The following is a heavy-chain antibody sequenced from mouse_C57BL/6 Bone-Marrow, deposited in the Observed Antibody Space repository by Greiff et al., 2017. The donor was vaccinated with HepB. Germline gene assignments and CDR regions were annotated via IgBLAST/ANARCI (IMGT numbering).Heavy chain of an antibody. CDR3: AILDY. J-gene: IGHJ2*01. CDR1: GYTFTSYW. Sequence: QVQLQQPGAELVMPGASVKLSCKASGYTFTSYWMHWVKQRPGQGLEWIGKIDPSDSYTNYNQKFKGKSTLTVDKSSSTAYMQLSSLTSEDSAVYYCAILDYWGQGTTLTVSS. D-gene: IGHD1-1*01. V-gene: IGHV1-69*01. CDR2: IDPSDSYT.